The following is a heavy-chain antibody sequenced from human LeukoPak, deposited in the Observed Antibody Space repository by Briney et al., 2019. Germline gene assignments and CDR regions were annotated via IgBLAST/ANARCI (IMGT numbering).Heavy chain of an antibody. D-gene: IGHD3-3*01. Sequence: VSVKVSCKVSGYTLTELSMHWVRQAPGKGLEWMGGFDPEDGETIYAQKFQGRVTMTEDTSTDTAYMELSSLRSEDTAVYYCATVSIFGVVISYYYYYGMDVWGQGTTVTVSS. J-gene: IGHJ6*02. V-gene: IGHV1-24*01. CDR1: GYTLTELS. CDR3: ATVSIFGVVISYYYYYGMDV. CDR2: FDPEDGET.